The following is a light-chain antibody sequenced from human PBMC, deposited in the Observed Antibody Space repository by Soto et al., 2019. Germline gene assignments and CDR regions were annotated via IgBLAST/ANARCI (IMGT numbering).Light chain of an antibody. Sequence: QSVLTQPPSASGTPGQTVTISCSGSFSNIGSNYVYWYQQLPGTAPKLLIYGTTQRPLGVPDRFSGSKSGTSASLAISGLRSGDEADYFCATWDNRLNNVLFGGGTNVTVL. CDR3: ATWDNRLNNVL. CDR1: FSNIGSNY. J-gene: IGLJ1*01. V-gene: IGLV1-47*01. CDR2: GTT.